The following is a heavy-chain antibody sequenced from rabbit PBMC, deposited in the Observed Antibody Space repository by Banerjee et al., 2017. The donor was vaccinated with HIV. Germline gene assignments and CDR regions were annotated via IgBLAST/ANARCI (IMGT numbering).Heavy chain of an antibody. CDR2: INTGGSA. D-gene: IGHD4-1*01. CDR3: AREDMGVWGFNL. V-gene: IGHV1S45*01. J-gene: IGHJ4*01. Sequence: QEQLKETGGGLVQPEGSLTLTCKASGFDIRSYNMQWVRQSPGKGLESIGFINTGGSAYYASWAKGRFTISKTSSTTVTLQMTSLTAADTATYFCAREDMGVWGFNLWGQGTLVTVS. CDR1: GFDIRSYNM.